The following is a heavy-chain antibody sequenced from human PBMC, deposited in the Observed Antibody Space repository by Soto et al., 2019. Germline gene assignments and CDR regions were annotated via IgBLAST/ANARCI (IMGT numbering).Heavy chain of an antibody. CDR1: GGSISSGGYY. V-gene: IGHV4-31*03. D-gene: IGHD4-17*01. CDR2: IYYSGST. CDR3: ARRSYGLYYFDY. J-gene: IGHJ4*02. Sequence: SETLSLTCTVSGGSISSGGYYWSWIRQHPGKGLEWIGYIYYSGSTYHNPSLKSRVTISVDTSKNQFSLKLSSVTAADTAVYYCARRSYGLYYFDYWGQGTLVTVSS.